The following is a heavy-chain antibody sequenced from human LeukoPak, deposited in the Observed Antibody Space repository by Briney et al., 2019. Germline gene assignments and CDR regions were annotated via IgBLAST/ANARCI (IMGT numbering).Heavy chain of an antibody. Sequence: PSETLSLTCTVSGGSISSSGYYWGWIRQSPGKGLEWIGSISYSASTYYNPSLKSRVTLSVDTSKNQFSLKLSSVTAADTAVYYCARHYHYGSGTYRPLDPWGQGTLVTVSS. CDR2: ISYSAST. J-gene: IGHJ5*02. V-gene: IGHV4-39*01. D-gene: IGHD3-10*01. CDR3: ARHYHYGSGTYRPLDP. CDR1: GGSISSSGYY.